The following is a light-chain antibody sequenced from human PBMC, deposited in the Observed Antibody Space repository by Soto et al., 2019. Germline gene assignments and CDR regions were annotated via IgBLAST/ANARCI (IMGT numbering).Light chain of an antibody. CDR3: QQYGSSSWT. V-gene: IGKV3-20*01. CDR2: GAS. J-gene: IGKJ1*01. Sequence: EIVLTQSPGTPSLSPGERASLSCRASQSVSISYLAWYQQKPGQAPRLLIYGASSRATGIPDRFSGSGSGTDFTLTISRLEPEDFAVYYCQQYGSSSWTFGQGTKVDIK. CDR1: QSVSISY.